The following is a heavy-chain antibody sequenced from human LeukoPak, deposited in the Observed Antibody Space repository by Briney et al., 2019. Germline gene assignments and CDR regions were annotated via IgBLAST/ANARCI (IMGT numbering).Heavy chain of an antibody. D-gene: IGHD3-3*01. CDR2: IYNSGST. Sequence: PSETLSLTCAVSGGSIRRSHWWSWVRQPPGEGLEWLAEIYNSGSTNYNPSLKSRLTISEDKSKNQSSLKLSSVTAADTAVYYCASGPYDFWSGYYFDYWGQGTLVTVSS. CDR1: GGSIRRSHW. J-gene: IGHJ4*02. CDR3: ASGPYDFWSGYYFDY. V-gene: IGHV4-4*02.